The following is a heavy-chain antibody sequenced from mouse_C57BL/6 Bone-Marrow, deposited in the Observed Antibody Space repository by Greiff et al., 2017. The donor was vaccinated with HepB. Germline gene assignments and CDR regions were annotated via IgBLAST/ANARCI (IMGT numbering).Heavy chain of an antibody. Sequence: VQLQQSGAELARPGASVKLSCKASGYTFTSYGISWVKQSTGQGLEWIGEIYPRSGNTYYNEKFKGKATLTADKSSSTAYMELRSLTSEDSAVYFCARRVYYGSSSYWYFDVWGTGTTVTVSS. CDR1: GYTFTSYG. V-gene: IGHV1-81*01. CDR2: IYPRSGNT. J-gene: IGHJ1*03. D-gene: IGHD1-1*01. CDR3: ARRVYYGSSSYWYFDV.